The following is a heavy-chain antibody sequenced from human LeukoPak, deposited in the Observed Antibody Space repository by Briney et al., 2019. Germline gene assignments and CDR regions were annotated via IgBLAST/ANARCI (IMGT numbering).Heavy chain of an antibody. Sequence: TPSETLSLTCAVSGVSISSSNWWSWVRQPPGKGLEWVGEIYHSGSTNYNPSLKSRVTISVDKSKNQFSLKLSSVTAADTAVYYCASRGSSSGYSYYYYGMDVWGQGTTVTVSS. CDR3: ASRGSSSGYSYYYYGMDV. CDR1: GVSISSSNW. CDR2: IYHSGST. D-gene: IGHD3-22*01. V-gene: IGHV4-4*02. J-gene: IGHJ6*02.